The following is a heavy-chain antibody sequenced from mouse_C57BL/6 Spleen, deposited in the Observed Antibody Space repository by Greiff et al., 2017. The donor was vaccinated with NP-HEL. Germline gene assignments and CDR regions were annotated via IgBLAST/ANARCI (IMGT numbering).Heavy chain of an antibody. V-gene: IGHV1-53*01. Sequence: QVQLQQSGTELVKPGASVKLSCKASGYTFTSDWMHWVKQRHGQGLEWIGNINPSNGGTNYNEKYTSKARLSVDKSTSTAYMQLSSLTSEDSAVYYCARSERYYGSSYEGDYWGQGTSVTVSS. J-gene: IGHJ4*01. CDR3: ARSERYYGSSYEGDY. D-gene: IGHD1-1*01. CDR1: GYTFTSDW. CDR2: INPSNGGT.